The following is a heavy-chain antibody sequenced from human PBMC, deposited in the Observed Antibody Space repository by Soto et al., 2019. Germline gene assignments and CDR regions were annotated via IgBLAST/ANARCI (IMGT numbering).Heavy chain of an antibody. CDR3: ATHIYESDTGPNFQYYCDS. D-gene: IGHD5-18*01. J-gene: IGHJ4*02. CDR1: GYSFAGYW. CDR2: IDPSDSPT. Sequence: GESLKISCKGSGYSFAGYWITWVRQKPGKGLEWMGRIDPSDSPTYYSPSFRGHVTISATKSITTVFLQWRSLRASDTAMYYCATHIYESDTGPNFQYYCDSGGQGTPVTVSS. V-gene: IGHV5-10-1*01.